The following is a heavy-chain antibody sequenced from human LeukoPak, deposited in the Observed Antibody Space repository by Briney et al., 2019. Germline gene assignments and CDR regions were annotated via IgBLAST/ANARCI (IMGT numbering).Heavy chain of an antibody. CDR1: GFTFSSYW. V-gene: IGHV3-7*01. Sequence: GGSLRLSCAASGFTFSSYWMSWVRQAPGKGLEWVANIKQDGSEKYYVDSVKGRFTISRDNAKNSLYLQMNSLRAEDTAVYYCARVACGGSFYGYYWGQGTLVTVSS. J-gene: IGHJ4*02. CDR2: IKQDGSEK. D-gene: IGHD2-15*01. CDR3: ARVACGGSFYGYY.